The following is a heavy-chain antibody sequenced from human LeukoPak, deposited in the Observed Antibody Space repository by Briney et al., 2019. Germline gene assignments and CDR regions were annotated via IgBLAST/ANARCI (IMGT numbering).Heavy chain of an antibody. D-gene: IGHD3-22*01. V-gene: IGHV3-30-3*01. CDR2: ISYDGSNK. J-gene: IGHJ4*02. Sequence: GGSLRLSCAASGFTFSSYAMHWVRQAPGKGLEWVAVISYDGSNKYYADSVKGRFTISRDNSKNTLYLQMNSLRAEDTAVYYCAKDQAASYYYDSSGYDYWGQGTLVTVSS. CDR3: AKDQAASYYYDSSGYDY. CDR1: GFTFSSYA.